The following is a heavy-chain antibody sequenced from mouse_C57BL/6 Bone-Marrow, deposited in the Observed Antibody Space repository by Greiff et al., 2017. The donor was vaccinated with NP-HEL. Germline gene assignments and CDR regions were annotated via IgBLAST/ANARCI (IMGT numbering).Heavy chain of an antibody. CDR2: IYPGSGST. CDR3: AGGRGTPDY. D-gene: IGHD3-3*01. CDR1: GYTFTSYW. Sequence: VQLQQPGAELVKPGASVKMSCKASGYTFTSYWITWVKQRPGQGLEWIGDIYPGSGSTNYNEKFKSKATLTVDKSSSTAYMQLSGLTSEDSAVYYCAGGRGTPDYWGQGTTLTVSS. J-gene: IGHJ2*01. V-gene: IGHV1-55*01.